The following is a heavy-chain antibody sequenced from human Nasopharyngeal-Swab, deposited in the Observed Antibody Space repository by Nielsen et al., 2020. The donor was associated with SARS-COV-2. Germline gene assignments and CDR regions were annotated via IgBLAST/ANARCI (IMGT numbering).Heavy chain of an antibody. CDR2: IYYSGST. D-gene: IGHD3-22*01. CDR1: GGSISSGGYY. V-gene: IGHV4-31*11. J-gene: IGHJ6*02. Sequence: SETLSLTCAVSGGSISSGGYYWSWIRQPPGKGLEWIGYIYYSGSTYYNPSLKSRVTISVDTSKNQFSLKLSSVTAADTAVYYCARARYYDSSGYGGYYYYGMDVWGQGTTVTVSS. CDR3: ARARYYDSSGYGGYYYYGMDV.